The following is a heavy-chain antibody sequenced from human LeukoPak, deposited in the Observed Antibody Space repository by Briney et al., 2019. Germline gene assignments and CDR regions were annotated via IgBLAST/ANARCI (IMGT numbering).Heavy chain of an antibody. CDR2: IIPIFGTA. Sequence: GSSVKVSCKASGGTFSSYAISWVRQAPGQGLEWMGRIIPIFGTANYAQKFRGRVTITTDESTSTAYMELSSLRSEDTALYYCARGYYYDSSGYPYWGQGTLVTVSS. J-gene: IGHJ4*02. CDR3: ARGYYYDSSGYPY. V-gene: IGHV1-69*05. CDR1: GGTFSSYA. D-gene: IGHD3-22*01.